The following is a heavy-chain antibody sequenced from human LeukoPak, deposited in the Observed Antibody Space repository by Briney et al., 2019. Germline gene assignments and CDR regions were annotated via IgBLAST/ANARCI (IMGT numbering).Heavy chain of an antibody. CDR1: GFTFSSCG. CDR3: ATETMGRHYDY. CDR2: IGPTGTDR. Sequence: PGGSLRLSCAASGFTFSSCGFNWVRQAPGKGLEWVSSIGPTGTDRYYADSVRGRFTNSRDNAKNSMYLQMDSLRDEDTAVYYCATETMGRHYDYWGQGTLLTVSS. D-gene: IGHD1-14*01. J-gene: IGHJ4*02. V-gene: IGHV3-21*01.